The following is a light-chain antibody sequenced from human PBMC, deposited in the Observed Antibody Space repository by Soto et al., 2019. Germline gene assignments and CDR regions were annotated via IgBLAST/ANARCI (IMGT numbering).Light chain of an antibody. V-gene: IGKV1-6*01. CDR1: QDIRNK. CDR2: GAS. Sequence: AIQMTQFPSSLSASVRDRVVISCRTSQDIRNKLGWYQQKPGQAPKLLIFGASTLHSGVPSRFSGSGSGTDFTLTISSLXXXXXATYYCLQDYSFPWTFGQGTKVDIK. J-gene: IGKJ1*01. CDR3: LQDYSFPWT.